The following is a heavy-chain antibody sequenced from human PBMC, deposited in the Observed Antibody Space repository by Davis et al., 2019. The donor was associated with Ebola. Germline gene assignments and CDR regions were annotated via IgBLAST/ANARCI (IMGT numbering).Heavy chain of an antibody. CDR3: ASPANVGP. D-gene: IGHD2-2*01. CDR2: IYYSGST. Sequence: MPSETLSLTCTVSGGSISSSSYYWGWIRQPPGKGLEWIGSIYYSGSTYYNPSLKSRVTISVDTSKRQISLKLTSVTAADTAVYYCASPANVGPWGRGTLVTVSS. V-gene: IGHV4-39*01. CDR1: GGSISSSSYY. J-gene: IGHJ5*02.